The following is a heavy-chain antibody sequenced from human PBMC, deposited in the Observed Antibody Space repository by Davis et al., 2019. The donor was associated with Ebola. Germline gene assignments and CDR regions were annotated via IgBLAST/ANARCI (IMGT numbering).Heavy chain of an antibody. D-gene: IGHD6-19*01. CDR1: GGSISSGGYS. CDR2: IYHSGST. V-gene: IGHV4-30-2*06. Sequence: PSETLSLTCAVSGGSISSGGYSWSWIRQSPGKGLEWIGYIYHSGSTYYNPSLKGRVTISVDTSKNQFSLKLSSVTAADTAVYYCARGGGAVAGHYFDYWGQGTLVTVSS. J-gene: IGHJ4*02. CDR3: ARGGGAVAGHYFDY.